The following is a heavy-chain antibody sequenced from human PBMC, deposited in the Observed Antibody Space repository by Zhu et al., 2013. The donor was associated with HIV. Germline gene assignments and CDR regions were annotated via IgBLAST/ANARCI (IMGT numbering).Heavy chain of an antibody. CDR2: IIPIFGTA. D-gene: IGHD5-12*01. V-gene: IGHV1-69*01. CDR1: GYTFTSNA. J-gene: IGHJ6*02. Sequence: QVQLVQSGAEVKTPGASVKVSCETSGYTFTSNAITWVRQAPGQGLEWMGGIIPIFGTANYAQKFQGRVTITADESTSTAYMELSSLRSEDTAVYYCARVERGYEWLRIRPYYYYYGMDVWGQGTTVTVSS. CDR3: ARVERGYEWLRIRPYYYYYGMDV.